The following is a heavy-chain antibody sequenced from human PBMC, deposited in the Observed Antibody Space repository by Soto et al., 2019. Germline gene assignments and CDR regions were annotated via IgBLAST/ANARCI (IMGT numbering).Heavy chain of an antibody. Sequence: ASVKVSCKASGYTFTSYDINWVRQATGQGLEWMGWMNPNSGNTGYAQKFQGRVTMARNTSISTAYMELSSLRSEDTAVYYCARGPSFYDILTGYSDDAFDIWGQGTMV. D-gene: IGHD3-9*01. J-gene: IGHJ3*02. CDR1: GYTFTSYD. V-gene: IGHV1-8*01. CDR2: MNPNSGNT. CDR3: ARGPSFYDILTGYSDDAFDI.